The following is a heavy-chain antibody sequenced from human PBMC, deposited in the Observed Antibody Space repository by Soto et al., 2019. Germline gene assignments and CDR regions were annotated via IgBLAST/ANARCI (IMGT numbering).Heavy chain of an antibody. Sequence: SETLSLTCTVSGGPISRPDYYWNWIRQPPGKGLEWIGYIYYSGDTSYNPSLKSRLTISMDTSKNQFSLKLTSVTAADTAVYYCAGRRGRHRDQNWFDPWGQGTLVTVSS. J-gene: IGHJ5*02. D-gene: IGHD2-21*01. V-gene: IGHV4-30-4*01. CDR3: AGRRGRHRDQNWFDP. CDR1: GGPISRPDYY. CDR2: IYYSGDT.